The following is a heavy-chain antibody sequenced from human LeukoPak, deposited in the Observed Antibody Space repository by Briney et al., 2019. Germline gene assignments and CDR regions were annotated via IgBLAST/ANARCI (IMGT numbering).Heavy chain of an antibody. V-gene: IGHV1-18*01. Sequence: GASVKVSCKASGYTFTSYGISWVRQAPGQGLEWMGWISAYNGNTNYAQKLQGRVTMTTDTSTSTAYMELRSLRSDDTAVYYCAREGDCGGDCYPEYFQHWGQGTLVTVSS. D-gene: IGHD2-21*02. CDR2: ISAYNGNT. CDR3: AREGDCGGDCYPEYFQH. J-gene: IGHJ1*01. CDR1: GYTFTSYG.